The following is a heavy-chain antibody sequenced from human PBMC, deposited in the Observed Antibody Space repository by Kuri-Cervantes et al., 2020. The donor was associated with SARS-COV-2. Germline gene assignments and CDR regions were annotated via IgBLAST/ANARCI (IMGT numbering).Heavy chain of an antibody. CDR2: ISGSGGST. CDR1: GVTFSSYA. Sequence: GGSLRLSCAASGVTFSSYAMSWVRQAPGKGLEWVSAISGSGGSTYYADSVKGRLTISRDNSKNTLYLQMNSLRAEDTAVYYCARSFEGWDVWGQGTTVTVSS. V-gene: IGHV3-23*01. D-gene: IGHD3-9*01. J-gene: IGHJ6*02. CDR3: ARSFEGWDV.